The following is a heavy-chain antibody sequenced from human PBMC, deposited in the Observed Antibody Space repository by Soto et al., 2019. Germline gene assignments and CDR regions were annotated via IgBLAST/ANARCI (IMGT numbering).Heavy chain of an antibody. J-gene: IGHJ6*02. Sequence: EVQLVESGGGLVQPGRSLRLSCAASGFLFDNYAMHWVRQAPGKGLEWVSGINWDGGRVAYAGSVRGRFTISRDNAKNSLYLQMNNLRAIDSALYYCAKVVVAATQLRDYFYGMDGWRQGTTVTVSS. CDR2: INWDGGRV. CDR3: AKVVVAATQLRDYFYGMDG. D-gene: IGHD2-15*01. CDR1: GFLFDNYA. V-gene: IGHV3-9*01.